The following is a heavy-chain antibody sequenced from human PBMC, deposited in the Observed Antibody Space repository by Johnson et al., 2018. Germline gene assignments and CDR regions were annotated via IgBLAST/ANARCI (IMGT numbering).Heavy chain of an antibody. Sequence: QVQLVQSGAEVTKPGSSVKVSCKASGGTFSSYAISWVRQAPGQGLEWMGGIIPIFGTANYAQKFQGRVTITGDESTSTAYMELSSLGSEDTAVYYCASYWVGRTDEYYYDSSGYSAEYFQHWGQGTLVTVSS. CDR2: IIPIFGTA. J-gene: IGHJ1*01. V-gene: IGHV1-69*01. CDR3: ASYWVGRTDEYYYDSSGYSAEYFQH. D-gene: IGHD3-22*01. CDR1: GGTFSSYA.